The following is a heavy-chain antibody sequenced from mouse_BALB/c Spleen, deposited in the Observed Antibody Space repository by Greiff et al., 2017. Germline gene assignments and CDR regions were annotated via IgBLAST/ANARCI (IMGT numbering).Heavy chain of an antibody. D-gene: IGHD2-14*01. CDR1: GYTFTDYA. V-gene: IGHV1S137*01. Sequence: VQLQESGAELVRPGVSVKISCTGSGYTFTDYAMHWVKQSHAKSLEWIGVISTYYGAASYNQKFKGKATMTVDNSSSTAYMELARLTSEDSAIYYCARRNRYEHYDMDDWGEGTSVTVSS. J-gene: IGHJ4*01. CDR2: ISTYYGAA. CDR3: ARRNRYEHYDMDD.